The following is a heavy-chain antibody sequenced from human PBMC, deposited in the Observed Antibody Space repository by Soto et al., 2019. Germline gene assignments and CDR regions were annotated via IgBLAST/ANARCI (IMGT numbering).Heavy chain of an antibody. CDR2: ISWNSGSI. V-gene: IGHV3-9*01. D-gene: IGHD6-13*01. CDR3: AKDISSWDYFDY. CDR1: GFTFDDYA. J-gene: IGHJ4*02. Sequence: DVQLVESGGGLVQPGRSLRLSCAASGFTFDDYAMHWVRQAPGKGLEWVSGISWNSGSIGYADSVKGRFTISRDNAKNSLYLQMNSLRAEDTALYYCAKDISSWDYFDYWGQGTLVTVSS.